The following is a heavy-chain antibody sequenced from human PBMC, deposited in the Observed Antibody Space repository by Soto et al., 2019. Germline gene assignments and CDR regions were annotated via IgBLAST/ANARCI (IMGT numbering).Heavy chain of an antibody. CDR1: GASISSSY. CDR2: VYYSGST. J-gene: IGHJ3*02. V-gene: IGHV4-59*01. D-gene: IGHD3-22*01. CDR3: ARGYYDSSGQSNTFDI. Sequence: SETLSLTCTVSGASISSSYWSWIRQYPGKGLEWIGYVYYSGSTNYNPSLKSRVTISVDTSKNQFSLKLSSVTAADTAVYYCARGYYDSSGQSNTFDIWGQGTMVTVSS.